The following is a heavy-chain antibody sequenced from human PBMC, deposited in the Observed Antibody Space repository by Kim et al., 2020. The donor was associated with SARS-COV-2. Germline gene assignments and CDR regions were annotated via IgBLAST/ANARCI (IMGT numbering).Heavy chain of an antibody. CDR2: IKSESDSGTR. CDR1: GFTFRHAW. V-gene: IGHV3-15*01. Sequence: GGSLRLSCAASGFTFRHAWMSWVRQAPGKGLEWVGHIKSESDSGTRDYAAPVKGRFSISRDDSNNMLYLQMNSLNAEDTGVYYCTGDDYLWGTFRPWGQGTLVTVSS. J-gene: IGHJ4*02. CDR3: TGDDYLWGTFRP. D-gene: IGHD3-16*02.